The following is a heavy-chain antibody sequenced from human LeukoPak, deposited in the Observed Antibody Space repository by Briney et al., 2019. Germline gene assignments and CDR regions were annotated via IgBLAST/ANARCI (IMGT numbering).Heavy chain of an antibody. V-gene: IGHV1-18*01. Sequence: ASVKVSCKASGYTFTSYGTSWVRQAPGQGLEWMGWISAYNGNTKYAQKLQGRVTMTTDTSTSTAYMELRSLRSDDTAVYYCARSGAAAGRGWYFDLWGRGTLVTVSS. CDR2: ISAYNGNT. J-gene: IGHJ2*01. CDR3: ARSGAAAGRGWYFDL. CDR1: GYTFTSYG. D-gene: IGHD6-13*01.